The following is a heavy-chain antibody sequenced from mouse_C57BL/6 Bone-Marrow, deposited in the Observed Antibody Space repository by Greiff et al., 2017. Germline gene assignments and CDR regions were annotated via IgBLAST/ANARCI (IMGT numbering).Heavy chain of an antibody. CDR3: ASGLYYYAMDY. Sequence: VQLQQSGPGLVQPSQSLSITCTVSGFSLTSYGVHWVRQSPGKGLEWLGVIWRGGSTAYNAAFISRLSISKANSKSQVIFTMNCRQADDTAIYCCASGLYYYAMDYWGQGTSVTVSS. D-gene: IGHD6-5*01. CDR1: GFSLTSYG. J-gene: IGHJ4*01. V-gene: IGHV2-2*01. CDR2: IWRGGST.